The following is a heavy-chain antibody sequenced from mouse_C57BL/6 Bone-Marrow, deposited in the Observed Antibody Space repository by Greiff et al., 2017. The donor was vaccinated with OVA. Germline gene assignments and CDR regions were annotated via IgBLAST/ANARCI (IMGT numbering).Heavy chain of an antibody. J-gene: IGHJ1*03. D-gene: IGHD1-1*01. Sequence: QIQLQQSGAELARPGASVKLSCKASGYTFTSYGISWVKQRTGQGLEWIGEIYPRSGNTYYNEKFKGKATLTADKSSSTAYMELRSLTSEDSAVYFCARAGVYYQRGYWYFDVWGTGTTVTVSS. V-gene: IGHV1-81*01. CDR3: ARAGVYYQRGYWYFDV. CDR2: IYPRSGNT. CDR1: GYTFTSYG.